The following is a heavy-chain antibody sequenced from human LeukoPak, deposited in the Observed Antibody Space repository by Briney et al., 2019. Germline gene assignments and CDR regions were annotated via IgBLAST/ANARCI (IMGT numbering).Heavy chain of an antibody. J-gene: IGHJ4*02. CDR3: AKEGRPNSGGGFFDY. D-gene: IGHD5-12*01. V-gene: IGHV3-23*01. CDR1: GFSFSRFG. Sequence: PGGSLRLSCAASGFSFSRFGMGWVRQAPGEGLEWVSTINENGGRTYYADSVKGRFTMSRDNSRSTLYLQMNSLRAEDTAVYYCAKEGRPNSGGGFFDYWGQGTRVAVSS. CDR2: INENGGRT.